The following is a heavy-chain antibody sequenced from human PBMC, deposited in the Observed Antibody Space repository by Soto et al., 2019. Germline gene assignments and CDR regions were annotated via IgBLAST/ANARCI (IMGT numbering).Heavy chain of an antibody. CDR1: GFTFDDYA. CDR2: ISWNSGSI. V-gene: IGHV3-9*01. CDR3: AKDRSGWRTRNFDY. D-gene: IGHD6-19*01. Sequence: EVQLVESGGGLVQPGRSLRLSCAASGFTFDDYAMHWVRQAPGKGLEWVSGISWNSGSIGYADSVKGRFTISRDNAKNSLYLQMNSLRAEDTALYYCAKDRSGWRTRNFDYWAREPWSPSPQ. J-gene: IGHJ4*02.